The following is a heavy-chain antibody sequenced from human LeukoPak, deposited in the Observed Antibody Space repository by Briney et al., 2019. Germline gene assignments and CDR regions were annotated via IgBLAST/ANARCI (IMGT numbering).Heavy chain of an antibody. Sequence: PSETLSLTCTVSGGSISSHYWSWIRQPAGKGLEWIGRIYISGTTNYNPSIKSRVTMSLDTSKNQITLKLTSVTAADTAVYYCAREIPGGRLDYWGQGTLVTVSS. CDR1: GGSISSHY. CDR3: AREIPGGRLDY. CDR2: IYISGTT. J-gene: IGHJ4*02. D-gene: IGHD1-14*01. V-gene: IGHV4-4*07.